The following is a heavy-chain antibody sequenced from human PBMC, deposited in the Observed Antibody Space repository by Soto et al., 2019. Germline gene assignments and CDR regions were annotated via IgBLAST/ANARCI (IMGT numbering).Heavy chain of an antibody. CDR2: IHYSGGT. D-gene: IGHD2-2*01. CDR3: ASGVQYHYYYYMDV. Sequence: QVQLQESGPGLVKPSETLSLTCTVSGGSISSYYWTWIRQPPGKGLEWIVNIHYSGGTNYNPSLKSGVTISVDTSKNQFSLKLNSVTAADTAVYYCASGVQYHYYYYMDVWGKGTTVTVSS. J-gene: IGHJ6*03. V-gene: IGHV4-59*01. CDR1: GGSISSYY.